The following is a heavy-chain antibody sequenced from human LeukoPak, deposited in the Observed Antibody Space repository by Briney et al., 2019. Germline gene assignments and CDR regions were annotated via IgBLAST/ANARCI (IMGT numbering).Heavy chain of an antibody. CDR3: ARDEAYGFWHFDY. CDR1: GGTFSSYA. J-gene: IGHJ4*02. Sequence: SVKVSCKASGGTFSSYAISWVRQAPGQGLEWMGGIIPIFGTANYAQKFQGRVTITADESTSTAYMELSSLRSEDTAVYYCARDEAYGFWHFDYWGQGTLVTVSS. CDR2: IIPIFGTA. V-gene: IGHV1-69*13. D-gene: IGHD3-3*01.